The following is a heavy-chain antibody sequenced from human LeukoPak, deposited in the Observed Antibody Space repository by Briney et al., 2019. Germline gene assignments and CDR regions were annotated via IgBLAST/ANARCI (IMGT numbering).Heavy chain of an antibody. V-gene: IGHV4-39*07. CDR3: AREWYSSSRIFGY. D-gene: IGHD6-13*01. Sequence: SETLSLTCTVSGGSISSSSYYWGWIRQPPGKGLEWIGSIYYSGSTYYNPSLKSRVTISVDTSMNQFSLKLSSVTAADTAVYYCAREWYSSSRIFGYWGQGTLVTVSS. CDR1: GGSISSSSYY. J-gene: IGHJ4*02. CDR2: IYYSGST.